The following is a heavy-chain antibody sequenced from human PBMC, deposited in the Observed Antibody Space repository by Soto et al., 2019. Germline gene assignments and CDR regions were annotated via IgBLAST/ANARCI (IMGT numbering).Heavy chain of an antibody. D-gene: IGHD3-22*01. CDR1: GYTFTSYA. V-gene: IGHV1-3*01. Sequence: QVKLVQSGAEVKKPGASVKVSCKASGYTFTSYAMHWVRQAPGQRLEWMGWINAGNGNTKYSQKFQGRVTITRDTSASTAYMELSSLRSEDTAVDYCARDPPYYYDSSGYYPRYYYYYGMDVWGQGTTVTVSS. CDR2: INAGNGNT. J-gene: IGHJ6*02. CDR3: ARDPPYYYDSSGYYPRYYYYYGMDV.